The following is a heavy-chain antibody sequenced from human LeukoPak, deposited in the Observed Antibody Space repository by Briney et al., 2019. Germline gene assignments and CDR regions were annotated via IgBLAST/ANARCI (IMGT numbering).Heavy chain of an antibody. Sequence: GGSLRLSCAASGFTFSGYAMHWVRQAPGKGLEWVAVTSPDGNEKYYADSVKGRFTISRDNSKNTVFLQMNSLSTEDTAVYSCFTGSAYYYDSWGQGTLVTVSS. V-gene: IGHV3-30*01. D-gene: IGHD3-22*01. CDR3: FTGSAYYYDS. CDR1: GFTFSGYA. J-gene: IGHJ5*01. CDR2: TSPDGNEK.